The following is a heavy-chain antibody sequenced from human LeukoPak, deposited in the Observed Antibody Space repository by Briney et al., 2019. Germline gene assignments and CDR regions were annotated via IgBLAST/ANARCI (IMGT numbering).Heavy chain of an antibody. CDR3: ARQTAMGRSGDH. CDR1: GYSFTSYW. CDR2: IDPSDSDT. Sequence: GESLKISCKASGYSFTSYWIGWVRQMPGKGLEWMGIIDPSDSDTRYTPSFQGQVTISADKSLTTAYLQRNSLKASDSAMYYCARQTAMGRSGDHWGQGTLVTVSS. V-gene: IGHV5-51*01. D-gene: IGHD5-18*01. J-gene: IGHJ4*02.